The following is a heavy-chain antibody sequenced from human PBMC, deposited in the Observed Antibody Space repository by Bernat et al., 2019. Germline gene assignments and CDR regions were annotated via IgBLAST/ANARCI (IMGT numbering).Heavy chain of an antibody. CDR3: TTGYCSNGVCYTYFDH. Sequence: EVQLVESGGGLVKPGGSLRLSCAASGFSFSNAWMSWVRQAPGKGLEWVGRIKRKNDGWTTDYDAPVKGRFAISSDDAKTTLYLQMNSLKTEDSAVYYCTTGYCSNGVCYTYFDHWGQGTLVTVSS. J-gene: IGHJ4*02. V-gene: IGHV3-15*01. CDR1: GFSFSNAW. CDR2: IKRKNDGWTT. D-gene: IGHD2-8*01.